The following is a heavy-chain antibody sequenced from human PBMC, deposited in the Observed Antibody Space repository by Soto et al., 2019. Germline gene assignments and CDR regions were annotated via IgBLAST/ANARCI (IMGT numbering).Heavy chain of an antibody. CDR3: ARDHMTYGMDV. Sequence: SETLSLTCTVSGGSISSGDYYWSWIRQPPGKGLEWIGYIYYSGSTYYNPSLKSRVTISVDTSKNQFSLKLSSVTAADTAVYYCARDHMTYGMDVWGQGTTVTVSS. V-gene: IGHV4-30-4*01. CDR2: IYYSGST. J-gene: IGHJ6*02. CDR1: GGSISSGDYY. D-gene: IGHD2-21*01.